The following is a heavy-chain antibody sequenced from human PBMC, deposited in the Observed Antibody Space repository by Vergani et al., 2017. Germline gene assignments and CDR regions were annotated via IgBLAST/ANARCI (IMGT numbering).Heavy chain of an antibody. V-gene: IGHV5-51*03. CDR3: AKTRYFSSLYSSYNWFDP. CDR2: IYACDSDV. J-gene: IGHJ5*02. D-gene: IGHD3-3*01. CDR1: GYSITNYW. Sequence: EVQLVQSGAEVKKPGDSLKISCQGSGYSITNYWIAWVRQRPGKGLQWMGIIYACDSDVRYSPSFQGKITMSVDKSLSTAYLQWSSLKDSDTATYYCAKTRYFSSLYSSYNWFDPWGQGTQVTVSS.